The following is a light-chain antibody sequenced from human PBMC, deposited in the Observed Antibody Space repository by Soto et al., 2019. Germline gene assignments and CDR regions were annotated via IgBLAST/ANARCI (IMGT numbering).Light chain of an antibody. CDR2: AAS. V-gene: IGKV1-17*01. CDR3: QHMRT. J-gene: IGKJ1*01. CDR1: QGIGND. Sequence: DIQMTQSPSSLSASVGDRVTITCRASQGIGNDLGWYQQKPGKVPKLLIYAASTLQSGVPSRFSGSGFGTEFSLTISSLQPDDFGSYYCQHMRTFGQGTKVDIK.